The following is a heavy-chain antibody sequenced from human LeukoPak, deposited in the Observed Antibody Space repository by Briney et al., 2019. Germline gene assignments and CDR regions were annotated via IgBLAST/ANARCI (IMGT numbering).Heavy chain of an antibody. CDR2: IYYSGST. CDR1: GGSISSYY. J-gene: IGHJ4*02. V-gene: IGHV4-59*01. D-gene: IGHD3-16*01. Sequence: PSETLSLTCTVSGGSISSYYWSWIRQPPGKGLEWIGYIYYSGSTNYNPSLKSRVTISVDTSKNQFSLKLSSVTAADTAVYYCARGVIHQFGFGVDYWGQGTLVTVSS. CDR3: ARGVIHQFGFGVDY.